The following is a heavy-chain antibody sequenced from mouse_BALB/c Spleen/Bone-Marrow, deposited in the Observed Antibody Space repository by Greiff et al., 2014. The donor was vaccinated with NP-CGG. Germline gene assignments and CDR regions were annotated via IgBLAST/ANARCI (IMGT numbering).Heavy chain of an antibody. CDR2: IWSDGST. CDR3: ARHERGYPYAMDY. V-gene: IGHV2-6-2*01. J-gene: IGHJ4*01. CDR1: GFSLNSYG. Sequence: QVQLKESGPDLVAPSQSLSITCTVSGFSLNSYGVHWARQPPGKGLEWLGVIWSDGSTTYNSALKSRLSISKDNSKSQLFLKMNSLQTDDTAMYYCARHERGYPYAMDYWGQGTSVTVSS. D-gene: IGHD2-2*01.